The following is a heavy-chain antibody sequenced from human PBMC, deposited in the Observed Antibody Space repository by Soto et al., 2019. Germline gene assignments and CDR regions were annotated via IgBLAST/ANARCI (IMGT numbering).Heavy chain of an antibody. CDR1: GGAINTNNYY. D-gene: IGHD2-2*01. CDR2: VFYDGTT. V-gene: IGHV4-39*01. J-gene: IGHJ4*02. CDR3: ARLVVVSPVANV. Sequence: QLQLQESGPGPVKPSGTLSLTCTVSGGAINTNNYYWGWVRQPPGKGLEWIGSVFYDGTTYYSPSLNIRVTISLATSRTQSSLKLNSVTAADTAVYYCARLVVVSPVANVWGQGTLVTVSS.